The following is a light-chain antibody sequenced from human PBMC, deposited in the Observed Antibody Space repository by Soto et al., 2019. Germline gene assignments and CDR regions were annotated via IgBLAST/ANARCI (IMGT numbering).Light chain of an antibody. Sequence: QCVLSHPLSVSWSPGDLVTISCTGTSSDVGGYNYVSWYQQHPGKAPKLMIYDVSKRPSGVPDRFSGSKSGNTASLTISGLQAEDEADYYCCSYAGSYTFEVFGTGTKVTVL. CDR1: SSDVGGYNY. CDR3: CSYAGSYTFEV. CDR2: DVS. V-gene: IGLV2-11*01. J-gene: IGLJ1*01.